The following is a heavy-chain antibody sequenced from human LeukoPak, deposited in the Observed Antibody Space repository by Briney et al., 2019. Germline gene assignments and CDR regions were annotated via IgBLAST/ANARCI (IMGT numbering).Heavy chain of an antibody. D-gene: IGHD3-22*01. J-gene: IGHJ4*02. CDR1: GFTFSSYA. CDR3: AKDIGDYYDSSGHFDY. CDR2: ISGSGGST. Sequence: GGSLRLSCAASGFTFSSYAMSWVRQAPGKGLEWVSAISGSGGSTYYADSVKGRFTISRDNSKNTLYLQMNSLRAEDTAVYYCAKDIGDYYDSSGHFDYWGQGTLVTVSS. V-gene: IGHV3-23*01.